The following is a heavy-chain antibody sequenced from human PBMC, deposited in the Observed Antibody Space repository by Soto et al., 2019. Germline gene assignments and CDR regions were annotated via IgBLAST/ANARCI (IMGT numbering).Heavy chain of an antibody. CDR2: IYPGDSDT. CDR1: GYSFTSYW. D-gene: IGHD6-13*01. Sequence: GESLKISCKGSGYSFTSYWIGWVRQMPGKGLEWMGIIYPGDSDTSYSPSLQGQVTISADKSLNTAYLQWSSLKASDTAMYYCARTGSSWYLFDSWGQGTLVTVSS. V-gene: IGHV5-51*01. J-gene: IGHJ4*02. CDR3: ARTGSSWYLFDS.